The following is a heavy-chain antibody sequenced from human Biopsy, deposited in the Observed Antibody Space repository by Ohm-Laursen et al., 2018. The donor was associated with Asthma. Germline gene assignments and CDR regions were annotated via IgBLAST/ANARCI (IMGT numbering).Heavy chain of an antibody. V-gene: IGHV3-30*03. D-gene: IGHD4-17*01. Sequence: SLRLSCAASGFTFSSYGMHWVRQAPGTGLEWVAVISYDGSNKYYADSVKGRFTISRDNSKNTLYLQMNSLRAEDTAVYYCARKARHGDYDFDYWGQGTLVTVSS. J-gene: IGHJ4*02. CDR3: ARKARHGDYDFDY. CDR1: GFTFSSYG. CDR2: ISYDGSNK.